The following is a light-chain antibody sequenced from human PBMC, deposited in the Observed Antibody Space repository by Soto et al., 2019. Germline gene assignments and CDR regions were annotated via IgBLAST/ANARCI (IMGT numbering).Light chain of an antibody. J-gene: IGKJ1*01. CDR2: GAS. Sequence: EIVLTQSPGTLSLSPGERATLSCRASQSVSSSFLAWYQQRPGQAPRLLIYGASSRATSIPDRFRGSGSGTDFPLKFSSLDAEDFAVYYCHQYDNSPRRVGQGTKGEIK. V-gene: IGKV3-20*01. CDR3: HQYDNSPRR. CDR1: QSVSSSF.